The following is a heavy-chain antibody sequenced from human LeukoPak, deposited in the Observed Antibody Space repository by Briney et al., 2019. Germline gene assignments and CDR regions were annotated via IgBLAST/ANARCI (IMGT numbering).Heavy chain of an antibody. V-gene: IGHV4-4*02. CDR1: GGSISSRNW. CDR2: IYHGGST. CDR3: ARGDYFGSGTLDY. Sequence: SETLSLTCVVSGGSISSRNWWSWVRQSPGKGLEWIGDIYHGGSTNYSPSLKRPVTLSIDKSKNQFSLNLPSVTAADTAVYYCARGDYFGSGTLDYWGQGTLVTISS. J-gene: IGHJ4*02. D-gene: IGHD3-10*01.